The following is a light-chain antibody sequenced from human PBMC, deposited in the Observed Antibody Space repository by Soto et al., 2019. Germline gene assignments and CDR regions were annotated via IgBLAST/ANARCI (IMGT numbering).Light chain of an antibody. CDR2: DAS. CDR1: QSVSSS. V-gene: IGKV3-11*01. J-gene: IGKJ1*01. CDR3: KQRSSWWT. Sequence: IVLTQSPATLSLSPGERATLSCRASQSVSSSLAWYQQRPGQAPRLLIYDASNRATGIPARFSGSGSGTDFTLTISSLEPEDFAVYYCKQRSSWWTFGQGTKVEIK.